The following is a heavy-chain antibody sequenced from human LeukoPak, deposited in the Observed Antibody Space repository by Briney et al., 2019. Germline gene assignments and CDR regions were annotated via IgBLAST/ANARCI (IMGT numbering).Heavy chain of an antibody. J-gene: IGHJ3*02. V-gene: IGHV1-8*01. CDR1: GYTFTSYD. CDR2: MNPNSGNT. CDR3: ARETKAASDAFDI. D-gene: IGHD6-13*01. Sequence: GASVTVSCKASGYTFTSYDINWVRQATGQGLEWMGWMNPNSGNTGYAQKFQGRVTMTRNTSISTAYMELSSLKSEDTAVYYCARETKAASDAFDIWGQGTMVTVSS.